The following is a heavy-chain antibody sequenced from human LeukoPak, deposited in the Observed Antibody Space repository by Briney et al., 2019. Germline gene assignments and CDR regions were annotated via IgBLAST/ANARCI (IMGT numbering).Heavy chain of an antibody. V-gene: IGHV3-30*18. CDR1: GFTFSSYA. D-gene: IGHD2-15*01. Sequence: GGSLRLSCAASGFTFSSYAMNWVRQAPGKGLEWVAVISYDGSNKYYADSVKGRFTISRDNSKNTLYLQMNSLRAEDTAVYYCAKDACSGGSCYSLFIYYYYGMDVWGQGTTVTVSS. CDR2: ISYDGSNK. J-gene: IGHJ6*02. CDR3: AKDACSGGSCYSLFIYYYYGMDV.